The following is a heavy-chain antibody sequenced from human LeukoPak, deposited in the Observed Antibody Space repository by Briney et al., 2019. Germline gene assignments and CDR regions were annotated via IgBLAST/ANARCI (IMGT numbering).Heavy chain of an antibody. CDR3: ARDMGVRGLNDY. CDR1: GFTFSSYS. Sequence: GASLRLSCAASGFTFSSYSMNWVRQVPGKGLEWVSFISRTGGTTFYADSVKGRFTISRDSAKNSLYLQMNSLRDEDTAVYYCARDMGVRGLNDYWGQGTLVTVSS. D-gene: IGHD4-17*01. V-gene: IGHV3-48*02. CDR2: ISRTGGTT. J-gene: IGHJ4*02.